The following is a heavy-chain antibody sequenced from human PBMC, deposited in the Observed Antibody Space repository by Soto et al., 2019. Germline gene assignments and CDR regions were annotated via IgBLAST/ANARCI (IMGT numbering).Heavy chain of an antibody. CDR3: ARGNYDFWSGRHYYGMDV. D-gene: IGHD3-3*01. J-gene: IGHJ6*02. Sequence: SETLSLTCTVSGGSISSYYWSWIRQPPGKGLEWIGYIYYSGSTNYNPSLKSRVTISVDTSKNQFSLKLSSVTAADTAVYYCARGNYDFWSGRHYYGMDVWGQGTTVTVSS. V-gene: IGHV4-59*01. CDR1: GGSISSYY. CDR2: IYYSGST.